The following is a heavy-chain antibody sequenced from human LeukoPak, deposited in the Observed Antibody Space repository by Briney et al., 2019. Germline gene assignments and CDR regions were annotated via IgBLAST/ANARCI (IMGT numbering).Heavy chain of an antibody. Sequence: PGGSLRLSCAASGFTFSSYAMHWVRQAPGKGLEWVAVISYDGSNKYYADSVKGRFTISRDNSKNTLYLQMNSLRAEDTAVYYCAREGPEVVTHDAFDIWGQGTMVTVSS. J-gene: IGHJ3*02. CDR3: AREGPEVVTHDAFDI. V-gene: IGHV3-30-3*01. D-gene: IGHD4-23*01. CDR2: ISYDGSNK. CDR1: GFTFSSYA.